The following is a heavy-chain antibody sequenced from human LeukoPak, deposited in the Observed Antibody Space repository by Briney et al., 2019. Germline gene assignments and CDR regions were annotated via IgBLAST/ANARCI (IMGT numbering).Heavy chain of an antibody. CDR2: ISYDGTNE. CDR3: AGYYDSRGYYFGVGLDP. V-gene: IGHV3-30-3*01. Sequence: GRSLRLSCEASGITFNKYRIHWVRQAPGKGLEWVAVISYDGTNENYADSVKGRFTVSRDMSKSTFYLQMNSLRPEDTAVYYCAGYYDSRGYYFGVGLDPWGQGTLVTVSS. J-gene: IGHJ5*02. CDR1: GITFNKYR. D-gene: IGHD3-22*01.